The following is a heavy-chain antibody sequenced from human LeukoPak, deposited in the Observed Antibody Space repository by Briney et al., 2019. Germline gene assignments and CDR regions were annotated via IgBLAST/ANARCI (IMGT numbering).Heavy chain of an antibody. CDR3: AKSPDRAGSV. Sequence: PGGSLRLSCAASGFTFSSYWMSWVRQAPGKGLEWVSAISGGGGSGSTYYADSVKGRFTISRDNSKNTLYLQMDSLRAEDTAVYYCAKSPDRAGSVWGQGTLVTVSS. CDR2: ISGGGGSGST. D-gene: IGHD2-15*01. CDR1: GFTFSSYW. V-gene: IGHV3-23*01. J-gene: IGHJ4*02.